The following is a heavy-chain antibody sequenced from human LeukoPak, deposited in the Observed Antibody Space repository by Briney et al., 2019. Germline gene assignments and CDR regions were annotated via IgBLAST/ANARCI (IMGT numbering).Heavy chain of an antibody. CDR3: AKESGFYSSSPPDY. V-gene: IGHV3-23*01. CDR1: GFTFSSYA. D-gene: IGHD6-13*01. CDR2: ISGSGGSR. Sequence: WGSLRLSCAASGFTFSSYAMSWVRQAPGKGLEWVSAISGSGGSRYYADSVKGRFTISRDNSKNTLYLQMNSLRADDTAIYYCAKESGFYSSSPPDYWGQGTLVTVSS. J-gene: IGHJ4*02.